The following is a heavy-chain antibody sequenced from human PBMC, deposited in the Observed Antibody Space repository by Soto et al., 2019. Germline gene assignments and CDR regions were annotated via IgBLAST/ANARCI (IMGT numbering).Heavy chain of an antibody. Sequence: ASVKVSCKASGVTFSSYAISWGRQAPGQGFEWMGGIIPIFGTANYAQKFQGRVTMTRDTSTRTAYMEVSRLTSDDTAVYYCARSLSTIGGRPDSWGQGTLVTVSS. D-gene: IGHD6-6*01. CDR1: GVTFSSYA. CDR3: ARSLSTIGGRPDS. J-gene: IGHJ4*02. V-gene: IGHV1-69*05. CDR2: IIPIFGTA.